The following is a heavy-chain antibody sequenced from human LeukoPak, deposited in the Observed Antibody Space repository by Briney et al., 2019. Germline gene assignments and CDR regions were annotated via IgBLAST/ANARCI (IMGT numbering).Heavy chain of an antibody. Sequence: ASVKVSCKASGGTFSSYAISWVRQAPGQGLEWTGWINPNSGGTNYAQKFQGRVTMTRDTSISTAYMELSRLRSDDTAVYYCARGDSSSSRDSSDYWGQGTLVTVSS. CDR2: INPNSGGT. CDR3: ARGDSSSSRDSSDY. V-gene: IGHV1-2*02. J-gene: IGHJ4*02. CDR1: GGTFSSYA. D-gene: IGHD6-6*01.